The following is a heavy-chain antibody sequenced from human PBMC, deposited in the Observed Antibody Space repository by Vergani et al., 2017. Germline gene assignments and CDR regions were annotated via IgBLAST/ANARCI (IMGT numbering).Heavy chain of an antibody. Sequence: VHLEESGGDLVQPGGSLRLSCAASGFIFSDYYMTWIRQTPGKGLEWLAHISDGGETKMYAESLKGRFTVSRDNTKNLLILQMKTLKVDDTATYYCGRKQSPASLMDKPIDIWGQGTLVTVSS. CDR2: ISDGGETK. CDR1: GFIFSDYY. V-gene: IGHV3-11*01. CDR3: GRKQSPASLMDKPIDI. J-gene: IGHJ5*02. D-gene: IGHD1/OR15-1a*01.